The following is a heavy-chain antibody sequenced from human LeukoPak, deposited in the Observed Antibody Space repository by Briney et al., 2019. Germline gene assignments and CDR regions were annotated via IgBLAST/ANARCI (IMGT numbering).Heavy chain of an antibody. J-gene: IGHJ4*02. CDR1: GCTFTGYY. D-gene: IGHD3-22*01. V-gene: IGHV1-2*02. CDR2: INPNSGGT. Sequence: ASVKVSCKASGCTFTGYYMHWVRQAPGQGLEWMGWINPNSGGTNYAQKFQGRVTTTRDTSISTAYMELSRLRSDDTAVYYCARVALTYYYDSSGYVDYWGQGTLVTVSS. CDR3: ARVALTYYYDSSGYVDY.